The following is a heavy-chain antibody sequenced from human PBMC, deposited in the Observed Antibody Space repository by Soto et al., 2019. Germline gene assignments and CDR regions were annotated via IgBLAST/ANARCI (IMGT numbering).Heavy chain of an antibody. CDR3: ARVYSSSWYYFDY. Sequence: SETLSLTCAVSSGSISSSNWWSWVRQPPGKGLEWIGEIYHSGSTNYNPSLESRVTISVDKSRNHFSLKLSSVTAADTVVYYCARVYSSSWYYFDYWGQGTLVTVSS. J-gene: IGHJ4*02. CDR2: IYHSGST. D-gene: IGHD2-2*01. V-gene: IGHV4-4*02. CDR1: SGSISSSNW.